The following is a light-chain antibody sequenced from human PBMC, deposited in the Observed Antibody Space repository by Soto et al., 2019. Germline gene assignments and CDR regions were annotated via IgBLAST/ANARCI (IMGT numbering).Light chain of an antibody. J-gene: IGLJ2*01. CDR3: SSYTSSSTLDVV. Sequence: QSALTQPASVSGSPGQSITISCTGTSSDVGGYNYVSWYQQHPGKAPKLMIYDVSNRLSGVSNRFSGSKSGNTASLTISGLQAEDEADYYCSSYTSSSTLDVVFGGGTKVTVL. V-gene: IGLV2-14*01. CDR2: DVS. CDR1: SSDVGGYNY.